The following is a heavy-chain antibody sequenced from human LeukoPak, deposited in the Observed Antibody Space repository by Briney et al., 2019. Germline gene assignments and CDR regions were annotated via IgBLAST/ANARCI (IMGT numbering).Heavy chain of an antibody. CDR2: IFYSGST. V-gene: IGHV4-59*08. J-gene: IGHJ4*02. D-gene: IGHD3-22*01. Sequence: PSETLSLTCTVSGGSISSYYWSWIRQPPGKGLEWIGDIFYSGSTDYNPSLQSRVTISVDTSKNQFSLRLSSVTAADTAVYFCARHYDSSAYWYYFDYWGQGTLVTVSS. CDR3: ARHYDSSAYWYYFDY. CDR1: GGSISSYY.